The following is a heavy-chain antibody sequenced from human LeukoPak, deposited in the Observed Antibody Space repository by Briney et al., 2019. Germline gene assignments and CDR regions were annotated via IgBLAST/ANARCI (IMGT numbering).Heavy chain of an antibody. J-gene: IGHJ6*03. CDR3: ARGKLRTDCSGGSCYYYYYMDV. Sequence: PSETLSLTCAVYGGSFSSYYWSWIRQPPGKGLEWIGYIYYSGSTNYNPSLKSRVTISVDTSKNQFSLKLSSVTAADTAVYYCARGKLRTDCSGGSCYYYYYMDVWGKGTTVTISS. CDR2: IYYSGST. CDR1: GGSFSSYY. D-gene: IGHD2-15*01. V-gene: IGHV4-59*01.